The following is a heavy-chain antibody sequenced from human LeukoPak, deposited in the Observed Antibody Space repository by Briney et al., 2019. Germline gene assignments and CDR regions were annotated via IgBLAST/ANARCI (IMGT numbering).Heavy chain of an antibody. J-gene: IGHJ6*02. CDR3: ARELVAVAGTKYYYYGMDV. V-gene: IGHV3-23*01. CDR2: ISGSGGST. Sequence: PGGSLRLSCAASGFTFSSYAMSWVRQAPGKGLEWVSAISGSGGSTYYADSVKGRFTISRDNSQNTLYLQMNSLRAEDTAVYYCARELVAVAGTKYYYYGMDVWGQGTTVTVSS. D-gene: IGHD6-19*01. CDR1: GFTFSSYA.